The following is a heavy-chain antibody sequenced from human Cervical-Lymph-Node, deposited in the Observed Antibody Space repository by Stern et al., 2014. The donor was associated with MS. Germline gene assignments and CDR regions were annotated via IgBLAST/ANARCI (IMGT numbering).Heavy chain of an antibody. V-gene: IGHV3-72*01. CDR2: GRNKANMYTP. J-gene: IGHJ6*02. Sequence: EMQLGESGGGLVQPGGSLRLFCAASGFTFSDNYMDWVRQAPGKGLEWVGRGRNKANMYTPEYAASVKRRFIISRDNSKTSLYLQINSLETEDAAVYYCTRGGTASTAYYDPMDVWGQGTTVTVAS. CDR1: GFTFSDNY. CDR3: TRGGTASTAYYDPMDV. D-gene: IGHD1-1*01.